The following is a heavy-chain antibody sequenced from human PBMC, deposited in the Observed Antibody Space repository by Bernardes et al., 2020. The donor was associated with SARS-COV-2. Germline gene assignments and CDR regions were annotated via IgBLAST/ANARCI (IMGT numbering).Heavy chain of an antibody. V-gene: IGHV3-53*01. J-gene: IGHJ4*02. Sequence: GGSLRLSCAASGFTVRDNYMSWVRQTPGMRLEWVSIAYSGRSTFYADSVKGRFSTSRDISNNTPYLQMDNLRAEDTATYFCAGGFTTDWTGNYFDSWGRGTLVTVSS. CDR2: AYSGRST. CDR3: AGGFTTDWTGNYFDS. D-gene: IGHD3-9*01. CDR1: GFTVRDNY.